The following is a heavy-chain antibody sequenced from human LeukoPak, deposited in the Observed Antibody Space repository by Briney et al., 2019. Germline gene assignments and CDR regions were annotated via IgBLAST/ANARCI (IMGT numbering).Heavy chain of an antibody. CDR3: ARDPPRIVGTTIADP. J-gene: IGHJ5*02. D-gene: IGHD2-21*01. V-gene: IGHV1-69*17. Sequence: SVKVSCKASGGTFSSYTISWVRQAPGRGLEWMGGIIPIFGIANYAQEFQGRVTITADKSTSTAYMELRSLRSEDTAVYYCARDPPRIVGTTIADPWGQGTLVTVSS. CDR2: IIPIFGIA. CDR1: GGTFSSYT.